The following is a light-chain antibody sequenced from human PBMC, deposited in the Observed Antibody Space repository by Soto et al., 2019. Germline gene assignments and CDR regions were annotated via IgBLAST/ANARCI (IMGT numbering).Light chain of an antibody. CDR1: SSNIGNNY. J-gene: IGLJ1*01. Sequence: THPPSVSAATGQKVTISCSGSSSNIGNNYVSWYQQLPGTAPKLLIYENNKRPSGIPDRFSGSKSGTSAALGITGLQTGDEADYYCGTWDSSLSAGVFGNGTKVTVL. CDR3: GTWDSSLSAGV. V-gene: IGLV1-51*02. CDR2: ENN.